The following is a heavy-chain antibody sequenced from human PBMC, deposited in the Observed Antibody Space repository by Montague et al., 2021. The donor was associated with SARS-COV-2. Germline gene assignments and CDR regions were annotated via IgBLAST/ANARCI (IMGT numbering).Heavy chain of an antibody. J-gene: IGHJ6*02. CDR2: IFYTGST. V-gene: IGHV4-59*12. CDR1: GDSINTYY. Sequence: SETLSLTCTVSGDSINTYYCNWIRQPPGKGLEWLGSIFYTGSTNXNPSLKSRVTISLDTSKNQFFLKVTSVTAADTAVYHCARQAAGSYFYYGVDVWGQGTTVTVSS. D-gene: IGHD6-13*01. CDR3: ARQAAGSYFYYGVDV.